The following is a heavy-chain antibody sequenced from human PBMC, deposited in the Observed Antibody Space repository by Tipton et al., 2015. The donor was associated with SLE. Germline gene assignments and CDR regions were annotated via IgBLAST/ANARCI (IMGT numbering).Heavy chain of an antibody. CDR3: ARAQNSSMGY. D-gene: IGHD1-7*01. CDR2: INHSRST. J-gene: IGHJ4*02. Sequence: KPSETLSLTCAVYGGSFSGYYWSWIRQPPGKGLEWIGEINHSRSTNYNPSLKSRVTISVDTSKNQFSLKLSSVTAADTAVYYCARAQNSSMGYWGQGTLVTVSS. CDR1: GGSFSGYY. V-gene: IGHV4-34*01.